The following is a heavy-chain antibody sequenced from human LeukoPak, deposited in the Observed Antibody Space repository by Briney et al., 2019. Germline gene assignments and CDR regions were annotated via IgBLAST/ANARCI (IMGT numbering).Heavy chain of an antibody. J-gene: IGHJ4*02. Sequence: SETLSLTCTVSGGSISSSSYCWGWIRQPPGNGLEWIGSIYYSGSTYYNPSLKSRVSISVDTSNNQFSLKVSSVTAADTAVYYCASADGYRIDYWGQGTLVTVSS. V-gene: IGHV4-39*01. CDR2: IYYSGST. D-gene: IGHD5-24*01. CDR3: ASADGYRIDY. CDR1: GGSISSSSYC.